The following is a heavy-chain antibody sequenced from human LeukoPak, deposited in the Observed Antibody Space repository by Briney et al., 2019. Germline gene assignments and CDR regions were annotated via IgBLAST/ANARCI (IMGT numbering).Heavy chain of an antibody. Sequence: GGSLRLSCAASGITFSSYGMHWVRQAPGKGLEWVAVISYDGSNKYYADSVKGRFTISRDSSKNTLYLQMNSLRAEDTAVYYCAKDVDSSGYYHYYGMDVWGQGTTVTVSS. V-gene: IGHV3-30*18. J-gene: IGHJ6*02. CDR1: GITFSSYG. D-gene: IGHD3-22*01. CDR2: ISYDGSNK. CDR3: AKDVDSSGYYHYYGMDV.